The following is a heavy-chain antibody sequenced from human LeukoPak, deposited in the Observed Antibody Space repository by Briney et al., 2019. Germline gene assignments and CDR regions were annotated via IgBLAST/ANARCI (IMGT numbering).Heavy chain of an antibody. CDR1: GFTFSSYG. Sequence: PGGSLRLSCAASGFTFSSYGMHWVRQAPGKGLEWGAVIWYDGSNKYYADSVKGRFTISRDNSKNTLYLQMNSLRAEDTAVYYCAREGYDYVWGSYRQYYFDYWGQGTLVTVSS. V-gene: IGHV3-33*01. D-gene: IGHD3-16*02. CDR3: AREGYDYVWGSYRQYYFDY. J-gene: IGHJ4*02. CDR2: IWYDGSNK.